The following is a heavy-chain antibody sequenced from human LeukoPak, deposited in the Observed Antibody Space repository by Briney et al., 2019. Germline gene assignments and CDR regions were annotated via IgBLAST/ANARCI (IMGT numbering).Heavy chain of an antibody. CDR2: ISWNSGSI. Sequence: PGGSLRLFRAASGFTFDDYAMHWVRQAPGKGLEWVSGISWNSGSIGYADSVKGRFTISRDNAKNSLYLQMNSLRAEDTALYYCAKDKLRYCSSTSCSTFDYWGQGTLVTVSS. J-gene: IGHJ4*02. CDR3: AKDKLRYCSSTSCSTFDY. D-gene: IGHD2-2*02. CDR1: GFTFDDYA. V-gene: IGHV3-9*01.